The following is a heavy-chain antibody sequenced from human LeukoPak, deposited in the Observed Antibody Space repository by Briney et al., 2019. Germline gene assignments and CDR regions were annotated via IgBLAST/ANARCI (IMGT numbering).Heavy chain of an antibody. Sequence: PSETLSLTCTVSGGSLSSSSYYWGWIRQPPGKGLEWIGCIYYSGSTYYNPSLKSRVTISVDTSKNQFSLRLSSVTAADTAVYYCARCRDHFDYWGQGTLVTVSS. V-gene: IGHV4-39*01. CDR2: IYYSGST. D-gene: IGHD5-24*01. CDR3: ARCRDHFDY. J-gene: IGHJ4*02. CDR1: GGSLSSSSYY.